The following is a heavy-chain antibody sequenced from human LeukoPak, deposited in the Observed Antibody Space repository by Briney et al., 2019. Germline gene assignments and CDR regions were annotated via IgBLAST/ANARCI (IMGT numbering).Heavy chain of an antibody. CDR2: IVVGSGNT. CDR3: ARSGSGYLRYYFDY. D-gene: IGHD5-12*01. CDR1: GFTFTSSA. J-gene: IGHJ4*02. V-gene: IGHV1-58*02. Sequence: SVKVSCKASGFTFTSSAMQWVRQARGQRLEWIGWIVVGSGNTNYAQKFQERVTITRDMSTSTAYMELSSLRSEDTAVYYCARSGSGYLRYYFDYWGQGTLVTVSS.